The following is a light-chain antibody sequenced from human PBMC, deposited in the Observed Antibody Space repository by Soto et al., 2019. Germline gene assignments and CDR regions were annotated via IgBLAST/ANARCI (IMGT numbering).Light chain of an antibody. V-gene: IGKV3-15*01. CDR1: QSVSSK. CDR2: GAS. Sequence: EIVLTQSPGTLSVSPGERATLSCRASQSVSSKLAWYQQKPGQAPRLLFCGASTGATGIPARFSGSGSETEFTLSISSLQSEDFAVYYCQQYNNWPGTFCQGTKVEIK. CDR3: QQYNNWPGT. J-gene: IGKJ1*01.